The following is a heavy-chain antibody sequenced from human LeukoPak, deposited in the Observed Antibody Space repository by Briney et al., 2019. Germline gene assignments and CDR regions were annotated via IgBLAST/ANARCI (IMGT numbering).Heavy chain of an antibody. V-gene: IGHV4-34*01. CDR2: INHSGST. J-gene: IGHJ5*02. Sequence: SETLSLTCAVYGGSFSGYYWSWISQPPGKGLEWIGEINHSGSTNYNPSLKSRVTISVDTSKNQFSLKLSSVTAVDTAVYYCARGGGILTGYYPPGVWFDPWGQGTLVTASS. CDR1: GGSFSGYY. D-gene: IGHD3-9*01. CDR3: ARGGGILTGYYPPGVWFDP.